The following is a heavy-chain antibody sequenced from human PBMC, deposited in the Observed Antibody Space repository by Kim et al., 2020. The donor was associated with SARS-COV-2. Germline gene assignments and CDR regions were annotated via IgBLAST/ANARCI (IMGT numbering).Heavy chain of an antibody. D-gene: IGHD6-13*01. CDR1: GFTFDDYA. CDR3: ATLGGYSSSSDYYYGMDV. J-gene: IGHJ6*02. CDR2: ISWNSGSI. Sequence: GGSLRLSCAASGFTFDDYAMHWVRQAPGKGLEWVSGISWNSGSIGYADSVKGRFTISRDNAKNSLYLQMNSLRAEDTALYYCATLGGYSSSSDYYYGMDVWGQGTTVTVSS. V-gene: IGHV3-9*01.